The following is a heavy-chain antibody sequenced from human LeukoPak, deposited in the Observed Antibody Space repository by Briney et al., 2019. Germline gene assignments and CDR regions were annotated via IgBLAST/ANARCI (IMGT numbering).Heavy chain of an antibody. D-gene: IGHD1-1*01. CDR3: AKQLWDGDF. CDR1: GFTFSHYT. V-gene: IGHV3-23*01. Sequence: GGSLRLSCAASGFTFSHYTMSWVRQSPAKGLEWVSTIRSDGGATHYADSVKGRFTIYRDNSKNVMYLQMNNLRGEDTAVYHCAKQLWDGDFWGQGTRVTVSS. J-gene: IGHJ4*02. CDR2: IRSDGGAT.